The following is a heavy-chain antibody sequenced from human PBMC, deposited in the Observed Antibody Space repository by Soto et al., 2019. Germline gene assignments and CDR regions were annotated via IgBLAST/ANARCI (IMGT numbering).Heavy chain of an antibody. CDR2: INAGSGNT. CDR3: ARDLWLGESFRYCFDY. D-gene: IGHD3-10*01. J-gene: IGHJ4*02. CDR1: GYTFTGFS. V-gene: IGHV1-3*01. Sequence: GASVKVSCKASGYTFTGFSLHWVRQAPGQRLEWMGWINAGSGNTKYSQKFQGRVTITRDTSASTAYMELSSLTSEDTAVYYCARDLWLGESFRYCFDYWAQGTLVTVSS.